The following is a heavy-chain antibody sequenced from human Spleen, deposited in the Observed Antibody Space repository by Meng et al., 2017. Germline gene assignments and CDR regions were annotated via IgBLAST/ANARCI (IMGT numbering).Heavy chain of an antibody. Sequence: QGQLVQSGVEVNKPGASVKVSCKASGYTFTGYYMHWVRQAPGQGLEWMGRINPNSGGTNYAQKFQGRVTMTRDTSISTAYMELSRLRSDDTAVYYCARQYSSSLRIFDYWGQGTLVTVSS. J-gene: IGHJ4*02. D-gene: IGHD6-6*01. V-gene: IGHV1-2*06. CDR3: ARQYSSSLRIFDY. CDR2: INPNSGGT. CDR1: GYTFTGYY.